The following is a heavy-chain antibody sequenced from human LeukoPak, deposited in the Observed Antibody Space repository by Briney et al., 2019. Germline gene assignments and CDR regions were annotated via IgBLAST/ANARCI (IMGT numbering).Heavy chain of an antibody. CDR3: ARSRHDYGDYFDY. J-gene: IGHJ4*02. Sequence: PSETLSLTCAVYGGSFSGYYWSWIRQPPGKGLEWIGEINHSGSTNYNPSLKSRVTISVDTSKNQFSLKLSSVTAADTAVYYCARSRHDYGDYFDYWGQGILVTVSS. D-gene: IGHD4/OR15-4a*01. V-gene: IGHV4-34*01. CDR2: INHSGST. CDR1: GGSFSGYY.